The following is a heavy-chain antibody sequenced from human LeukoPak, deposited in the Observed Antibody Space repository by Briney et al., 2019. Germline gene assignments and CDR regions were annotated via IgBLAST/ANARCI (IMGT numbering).Heavy chain of an antibody. CDR3: AKRFCSSTTCYDAFEI. Sequence: GGSLRLSCVASGFIFSSYAMSWVRQAPGKGLEWVSGISGSGGSIYYADSVKGQFTISRDNSKNTLYLQMNSLRAEDTAVYYCAKRFCSSTTCYDAFEIWGQGTMVTVSS. J-gene: IGHJ3*02. D-gene: IGHD2-2*01. CDR2: ISGSGGSI. CDR1: GFIFSSYA. V-gene: IGHV3-23*01.